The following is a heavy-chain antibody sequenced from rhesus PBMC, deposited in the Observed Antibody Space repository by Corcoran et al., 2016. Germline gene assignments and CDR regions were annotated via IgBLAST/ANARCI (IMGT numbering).Heavy chain of an antibody. V-gene: IGHV3S5*01. J-gene: IGHJ4*01. Sequence: EVQLVESGGGLVQPGGSLRLSCAASGVTFSSYGMSWARQAPGKGREWVSYICNGVGHTYYAASVKGRFTISRDNSKNTLSLQMHSLGAEDTAVYYWARDPKAMTLDYWGQGVLVTVSS. CDR1: GVTFSSYG. D-gene: IGHD1-32*01. CDR3: ARDPKAMTLDY. CDR2: ICNGVGHT.